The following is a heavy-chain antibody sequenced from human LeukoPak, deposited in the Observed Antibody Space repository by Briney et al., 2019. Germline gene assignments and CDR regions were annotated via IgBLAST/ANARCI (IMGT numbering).Heavy chain of an antibody. D-gene: IGHD6-19*01. CDR1: GFTFSSYA. CDR3: ARDKAGY. V-gene: IGHV3-30*04. Sequence: GGSLRLSCAASGFTFSSYAMHWVRQAPGKGLEWVAVISYDGSNKYYADSVKGRFTISRDNSKNTLYLQMNSLRAEDTAVYYCARDKAGYWGQGTLVTVSS. CDR2: ISYDGSNK. J-gene: IGHJ4*02.